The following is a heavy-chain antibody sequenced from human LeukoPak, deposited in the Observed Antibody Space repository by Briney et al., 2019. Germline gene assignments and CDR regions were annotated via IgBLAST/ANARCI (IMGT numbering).Heavy chain of an antibody. CDR3: ARDCQVRKDYYGMDV. CDR2: INPSGGST. D-gene: IGHD2-2*01. J-gene: IGHJ6*02. Sequence: ASVKVSCKASGHTFTSYYMHWVRQAPGQGLEWMGIINPSGGSTSYAQKFQGRVTVTRDTSTSTVYMELSSLRSEDTAVYYCARDCQVRKDYYGMDVWGRGTTVTVSS. CDR1: GHTFTSYY. V-gene: IGHV1-46*01.